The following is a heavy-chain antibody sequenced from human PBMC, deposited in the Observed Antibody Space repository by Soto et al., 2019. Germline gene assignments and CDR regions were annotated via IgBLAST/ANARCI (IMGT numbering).Heavy chain of an antibody. CDR3: ARVSELRGFCDY. J-gene: IGHJ4*02. Sequence: QVQLQESGPGLVKPSQTLSLTCTVSGGSISSGDYSWSWIRQPPGKGLEWIGYIYYSGSTYYNPYLKRRVTISVDTATNKFSLKLSSVTAADTAVYYCARVSELRGFCDYWGQGTLVTVSS. D-gene: IGHD1-7*01. V-gene: IGHV4-30-4*01. CDR1: GGSISSGDYS. CDR2: IYYSGST.